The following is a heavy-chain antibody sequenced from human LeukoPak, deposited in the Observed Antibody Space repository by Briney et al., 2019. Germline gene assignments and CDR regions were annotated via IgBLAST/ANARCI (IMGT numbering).Heavy chain of an antibody. D-gene: IGHD2-15*01. CDR1: RFTFSSYS. J-gene: IGHJ3*02. Sequence: PGGSLRLSCAASRFTFSSYSMNCVRQAPAKGLEGVSSINNSSSYLYIADSVKGRFTISRDNAKNSLYLQMNSLRAEDTAVYYCARDLEWGYRDAFDIWGQGTMVTVSS. CDR3: ARDLEWGYRDAFDI. CDR2: INNSSSYL. V-gene: IGHV3-21*01.